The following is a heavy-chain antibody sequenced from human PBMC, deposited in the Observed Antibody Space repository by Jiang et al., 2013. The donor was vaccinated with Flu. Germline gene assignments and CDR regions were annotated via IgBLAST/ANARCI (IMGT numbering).Heavy chain of an antibody. CDR1: GDSISGYY. J-gene: IGHJ6*02. V-gene: IGHV4-4*07. D-gene: IGHD6-19*01. CDR2: IYTSGGT. CDR3: ARDKGVVAGTYYYVMDV. Sequence: LLKPSETLSLTCAVSGDSISGYYWSWIRQPAGKGLEWIGRIYTSGGTNYNPSLKSRVTMSVDTSKNQLSLTVSSVTAADTAVYYCARDKGVVAGTYYYVMDVWGQGTTVTVSS.